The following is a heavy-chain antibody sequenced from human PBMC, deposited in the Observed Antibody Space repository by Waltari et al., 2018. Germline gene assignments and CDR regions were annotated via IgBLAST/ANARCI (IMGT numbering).Heavy chain of an antibody. CDR3: ASQQLVLRGPFDY. Sequence: QLQLQESGPGLVKPSETLSLTCTVSGGSISSSSYYWGWIRQPPGKGLEWIGSIYYSGSTYYNPSLKSRVTISVDTSKNQFSLKLSSVTAADTAVYYCASQQLVLRGPFDYWGQGTLVTVSS. CDR2: IYYSGST. CDR1: GGSISSSSYY. V-gene: IGHV4-39*01. J-gene: IGHJ4*02. D-gene: IGHD6-13*01.